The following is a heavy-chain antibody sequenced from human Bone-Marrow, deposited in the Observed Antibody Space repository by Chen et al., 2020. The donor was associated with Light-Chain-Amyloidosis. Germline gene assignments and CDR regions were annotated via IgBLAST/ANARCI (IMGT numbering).Heavy chain of an antibody. V-gene: IGHV5-51*01. CDR1: GYTFPNYW. Sequence: EVQLDQSGPEVKKPGESLKISCKGSGYTFPNYWIGWVRQMPGKGLEWMGVIYPDDSDARYSPSFEGQVTISADKSITTAYLQWRSLKASDTAMYYCARRRDGYNFDYWGQGTLVTVS. CDR3: ARRRDGYNFDY. J-gene: IGHJ4*02. D-gene: IGHD5-12*01. CDR2: IYPDDSDA.